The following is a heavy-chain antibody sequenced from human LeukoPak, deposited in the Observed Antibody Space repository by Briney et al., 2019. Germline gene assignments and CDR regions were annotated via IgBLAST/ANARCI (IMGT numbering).Heavy chain of an antibody. Sequence: GGSLRLSCAASGYTFSSYGMHWVRQAPGKGLEWVAVIWYDGSNKYYADSVKGRFTISRDNSKNTLYLQMNSLRAEDTAVYYCARDPGGDIVGATMYYFDYWGQGTLVTVSS. J-gene: IGHJ4*02. CDR1: GYTFSSYG. D-gene: IGHD1-26*01. CDR3: ARDPGGDIVGATMYYFDY. V-gene: IGHV3-33*01. CDR2: IWYDGSNK.